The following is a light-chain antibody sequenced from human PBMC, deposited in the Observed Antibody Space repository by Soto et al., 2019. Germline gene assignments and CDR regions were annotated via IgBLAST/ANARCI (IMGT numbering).Light chain of an antibody. V-gene: IGKV3-15*01. CDR3: QQYNNWPGFT. J-gene: IGKJ3*01. CDR2: GAS. Sequence: EIVMTXSPATLSVSXXXXXTLSCRASQSVSSNLAWYQQKPGQALRLLIYGASTRATGIPARFSGSGSGTEFTLTISSLQSEDFAVYYCQQYNNWPGFTFGPGTKVDIK. CDR1: QSVSSN.